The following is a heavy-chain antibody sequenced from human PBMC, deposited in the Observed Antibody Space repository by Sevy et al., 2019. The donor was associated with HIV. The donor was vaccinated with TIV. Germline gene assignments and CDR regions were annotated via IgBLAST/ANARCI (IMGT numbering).Heavy chain of an antibody. CDR1: GFTFSSYA. Sequence: GGSLRLSCAASGFTFSSYAMHWVRQAPGKGLERVAVISYDGSNKYYADSVKGRFTISRDNSKNTLYLQMNSLRAEDTAVYYCARGGWLRLRGNWFDPWCQGTLVTVSS. D-gene: IGHD5-12*01. J-gene: IGHJ5*02. V-gene: IGHV3-30-3*01. CDR2: ISYDGSNK. CDR3: ARGGWLRLRGNWFDP.